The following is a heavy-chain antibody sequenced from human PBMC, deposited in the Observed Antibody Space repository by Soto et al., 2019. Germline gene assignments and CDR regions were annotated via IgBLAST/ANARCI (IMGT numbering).Heavy chain of an antibody. CDR3: AREQGGFVGMSQVSPTVTTYNWFDS. V-gene: IGHV4-34*01. CDR1: GGSFSGYY. Sequence: SETLSLTCAVYGGSFSGYYWSWIRQPPGKGLEWIGEINHSGSTNYNPSLKSRVTISVDTSKNQFSLKLSSVTAADTAVYYCAREQGGFVGMSQVSPTVTTYNWFDSWGQGTLVTVSS. D-gene: IGHD4-17*01. CDR2: INHSGST. J-gene: IGHJ5*01.